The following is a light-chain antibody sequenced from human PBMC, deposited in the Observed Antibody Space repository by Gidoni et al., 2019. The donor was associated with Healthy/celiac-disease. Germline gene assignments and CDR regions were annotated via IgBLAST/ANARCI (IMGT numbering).Light chain of an antibody. CDR1: SSDVGSYNL. CDR3: CSYAGSSTWV. J-gene: IGLJ3*02. Sequence: QSALTQPASVSGSPGQAITISCTGTSSDVGSYNLVSWYQQHPGKAPKRMIYEGSKRPSGVSNRFSGSKSGNTASLTSSGLQAEDEADYYCCSYAGSSTWVFGGGTKLPVL. V-gene: IGLV2-23*01. CDR2: EGS.